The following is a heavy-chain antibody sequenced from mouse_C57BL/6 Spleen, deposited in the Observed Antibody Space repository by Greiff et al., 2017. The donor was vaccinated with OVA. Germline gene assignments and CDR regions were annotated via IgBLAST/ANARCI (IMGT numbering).Heavy chain of an antibody. CDR2: IDPETGGT. J-gene: IGHJ3*01. D-gene: IGHD2-4*01. Sequence: QVQLQQSGAELVRPGASVTLSCKASGYTFTDYEMHWVKQTPVHGLEWIGAIDPETGGTAYNQKFKGKAILTADKSSSTAYMELRSLTSEDSAVYYCTRSVYYDYAWFAYWGQGTLVTVSA. CDR1: GYTFTDYE. CDR3: TRSVYYDYAWFAY. V-gene: IGHV1-15*01.